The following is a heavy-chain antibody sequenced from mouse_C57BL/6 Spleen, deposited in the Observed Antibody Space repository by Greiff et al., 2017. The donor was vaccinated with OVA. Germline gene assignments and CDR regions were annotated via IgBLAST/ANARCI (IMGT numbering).Heavy chain of an antibody. CDR1: GYTFTSYW. CDR3: ARDGYDEE. D-gene: IGHD2-2*01. J-gene: IGHJ4*01. V-gene: IGHV1-59*01. CDR2: IDPSDSYT. Sequence: VQLQQPGAELVRPGTSVKLSCKASGYTFTSYWMHWVKQRPGQGLEWIGVIDPSDSYTNYNQKFKGKATLTVDTSSSTAYMQLSSLTSEDSAVYYCARDGYDEEWGQGTSVTVSS.